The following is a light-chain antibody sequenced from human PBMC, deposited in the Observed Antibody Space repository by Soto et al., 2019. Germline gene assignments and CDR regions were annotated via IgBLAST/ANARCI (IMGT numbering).Light chain of an antibody. CDR1: SSNIGGNS. CDR3: GSWDSSLSAYV. CDR2: DDN. Sequence: QSVLTQPPSVSACPGQKGRISCSGGSSNIGGNSVSWYQQLPGTAPKLLIYDDNKRPSGIPDRFSGSKSGTSATLGITGFQTGDEADYYCGSWDSSLSAYVFGTGTKVTVL. V-gene: IGLV1-51*01. J-gene: IGLJ1*01.